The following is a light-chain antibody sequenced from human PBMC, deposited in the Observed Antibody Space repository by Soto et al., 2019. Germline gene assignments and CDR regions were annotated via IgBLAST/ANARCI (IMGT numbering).Light chain of an antibody. CDR2: EGS. J-gene: IGLJ1*01. Sequence: QSVLTQPASVSGSPGQSITIPCTGTSSDVGSYNLVSWYQQHPGKAPKLMIYEGSKRPSGVSNRFSGSKSGNTASLTISGLQAGDEADYYCCSYAGSSIPYVFGTGTKVTVL. CDR1: SSDVGSYNL. CDR3: CSYAGSSIPYV. V-gene: IGLV2-23*01.